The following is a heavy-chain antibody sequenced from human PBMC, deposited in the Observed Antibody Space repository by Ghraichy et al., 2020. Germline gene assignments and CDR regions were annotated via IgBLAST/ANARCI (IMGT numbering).Heavy chain of an antibody. D-gene: IGHD3-16*02. CDR1: GFTFSDHY. CDR3: ARGYVWGTYRDAFDI. V-gene: IGHV3-72*01. J-gene: IGHJ3*02. Sequence: GGSLRLSCAASGFTFSDHYMDWVRQAPGKGLEWVGRTRNKANSYTTEYVASVKGRFTISRDDSKNSLYLEMNSLKTEDTAVYYCARGYVWGTYRDAFDIWGQGTMVTVSS. CDR2: TRNKANSYTT.